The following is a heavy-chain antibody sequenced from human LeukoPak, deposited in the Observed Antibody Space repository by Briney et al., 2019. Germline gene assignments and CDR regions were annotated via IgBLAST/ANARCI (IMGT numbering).Heavy chain of an antibody. Sequence: GGSLRLSCAASGFTFSSYEMNWVRQAPGKGLEGVSLISWDGGSTYYADSVKGRFTISRDNSKNSLYLQMNSLRAEDTALYYCAKGYYYDSSGYFDYWGQGTLVTVSS. CDR2: ISWDGGST. CDR1: GFTFSSYE. J-gene: IGHJ4*02. D-gene: IGHD3-22*01. V-gene: IGHV3-43D*03. CDR3: AKGYYYDSSGYFDY.